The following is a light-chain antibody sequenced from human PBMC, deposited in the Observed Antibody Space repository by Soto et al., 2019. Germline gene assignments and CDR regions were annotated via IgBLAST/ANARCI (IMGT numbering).Light chain of an antibody. Sequence: QSALTQPPSVSGSPGQSVAISCTGTGSDIGTFNRVSWYQQSPGTAPKLIIYDVSDRPSGVPDRFSGSKSGNTASLTISGLQAEDEADYYCSSYTSISTYVFGTGTKLTVL. CDR2: DVS. CDR3: SSYTSISTYV. V-gene: IGLV2-18*02. J-gene: IGLJ1*01. CDR1: GSDIGTFNR.